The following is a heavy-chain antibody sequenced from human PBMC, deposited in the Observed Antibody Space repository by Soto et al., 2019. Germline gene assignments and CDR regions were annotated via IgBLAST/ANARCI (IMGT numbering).Heavy chain of an antibody. CDR1: GGSVGSESDY. Sequence: SETLSLTCTVSGGSVGSESDYWSWIRQPPGTGLEWIGYINHSGSTNYNPSLKTRVTISVDTSKNQFSLNLSSVTAADTAVYYCARLFETDMLTGYRTYYFDYWGQGSPVTVSS. CDR2: INHSGST. J-gene: IGHJ4*02. V-gene: IGHV4-61*01. CDR3: ARLFETDMLTGYRTYYFDY. D-gene: IGHD3-9*01.